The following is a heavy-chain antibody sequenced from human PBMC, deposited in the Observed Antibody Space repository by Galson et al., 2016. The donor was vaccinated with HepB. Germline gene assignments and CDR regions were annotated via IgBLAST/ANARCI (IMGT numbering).Heavy chain of an antibody. V-gene: IGHV5-51*01. CDR1: GYTFITKW. Sequence: QSGAAVKKSGESLQISCKASGYTFITKWIGWVRQMPGKGLEWMGIIYPGDSETRYSPSFQGQVPFSADKSISTAYLQWSSLKASDTAMYYCATSGSYGDFDYWGQGTLVIVSS. CDR2: IYPGDSET. CDR3: ATSGSYGDFDY. D-gene: IGHD1-26*01. J-gene: IGHJ4*02.